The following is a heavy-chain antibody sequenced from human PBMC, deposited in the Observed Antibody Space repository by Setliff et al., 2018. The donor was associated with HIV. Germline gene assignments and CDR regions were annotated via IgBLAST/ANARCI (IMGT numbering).Heavy chain of an antibody. J-gene: IGHJ6*02. D-gene: IGHD6-13*01. Sequence: GGSLRLSCAASGFSFSSYEMNWVRQAPGKGLEWVSSISSSSSYIYYADSVKGRFTISRDNAKNSLYLQMNSLRPEDPAVYYCARDCRVGWVFTYGMDVWGQGTTVTVSS. CDR3: ARDCRVGWVFTYGMDV. V-gene: IGHV3-21*04. CDR1: GFSFSSYE. CDR2: ISSSSSYI.